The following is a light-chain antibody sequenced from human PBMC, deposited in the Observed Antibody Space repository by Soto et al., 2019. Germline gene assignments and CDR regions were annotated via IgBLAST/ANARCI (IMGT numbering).Light chain of an antibody. CDR2: EVR. J-gene: IGLJ3*02. CDR1: SSDVGAYYF. Sequence: QSVLTQPASVSGSPGQSITISCTGSSSDVGAYYFVSWYQHHPGKAPQLIIYEVRNRPSGISSRFSGSRSGNTASLTISGLQSEDEGDYYCSAYTARSTLVFGGGTKVTVL. V-gene: IGLV2-14*01. CDR3: SAYTARSTLV.